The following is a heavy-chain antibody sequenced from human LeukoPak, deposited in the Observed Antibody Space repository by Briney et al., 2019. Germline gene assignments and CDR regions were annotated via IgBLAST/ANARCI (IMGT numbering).Heavy chain of an antibody. D-gene: IGHD2-2*01. V-gene: IGHV3-74*01. CDR1: GFTFRSYW. J-gene: IGHJ6*01. CDR3: ARDRSTIRYYYYGMDV. CDR2: INSDGSST. Sequence: GGSLRLSCAASGFTFRSYWMHWVRQAPGKGLVWVSRINSDGSSTSYADSVKGRFTISRDNAKNTLYLQMNSLRAEDTAVYYCARDRSTIRYYYYGMDVWGQGTTVTVSS.